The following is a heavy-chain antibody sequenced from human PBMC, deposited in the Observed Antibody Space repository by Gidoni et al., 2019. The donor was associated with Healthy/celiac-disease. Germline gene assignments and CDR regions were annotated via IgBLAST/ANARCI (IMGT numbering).Heavy chain of an antibody. J-gene: IGHJ4*02. Sequence: EVQLLESGGGLVQPGGSLRLSCSASGFTFSRYAMSWVRQAPGKGLEWVSAISGSGGSTYYADSVKGRFTISRDNSKNTLYLQMNSLRAEDTAVYYCAKVPPYGDYGDYWGQGTLVTVSS. V-gene: IGHV3-23*01. CDR3: AKVPPYGDYGDY. D-gene: IGHD4-17*01. CDR2: ISGSGGST. CDR1: GFTFSRYA.